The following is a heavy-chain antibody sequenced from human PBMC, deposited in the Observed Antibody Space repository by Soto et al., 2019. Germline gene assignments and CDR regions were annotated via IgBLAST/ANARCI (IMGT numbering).Heavy chain of an antibody. Sequence: QVQLVQSGAEVKKAGSSVKVSCKVSGGTFSSYFINWVRQAPGQGLEWVGGIIPVFGRGSYADKFQGRVTITADESTSTAYMELSRLRSDDTAVYYCARETPSAAAAYYYYGLDVWGQGTTVTVPS. J-gene: IGHJ6*02. CDR3: ARETPSAAAAYYYYGLDV. CDR1: GGTFSSYF. V-gene: IGHV1-69*01. D-gene: IGHD6-13*01. CDR2: IIPVFGRG.